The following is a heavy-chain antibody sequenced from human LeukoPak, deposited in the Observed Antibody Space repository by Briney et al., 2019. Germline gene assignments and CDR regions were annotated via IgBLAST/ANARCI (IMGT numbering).Heavy chain of an antibody. Sequence: SSETLSLTCTVSGGSISSYYWSWIRQPPGKGLEWIGYIYYSGSTNYNPSLKSRVAISVDTSKNQFSLKLSSVTAADTAAYYCARDPSYGSGSYYDYWGQGTLVTVSS. J-gene: IGHJ4*02. CDR2: IYYSGST. V-gene: IGHV4-59*01. D-gene: IGHD3-10*01. CDR3: ARDPSYGSGSYYDY. CDR1: GGSISSYY.